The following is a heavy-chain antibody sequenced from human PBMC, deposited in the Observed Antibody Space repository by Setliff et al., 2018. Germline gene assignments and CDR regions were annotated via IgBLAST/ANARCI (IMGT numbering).Heavy chain of an antibody. CDR3: ARRGERFFNWFDP. V-gene: IGHV5-51*01. CDR2: IYPGDSHT. Sequence: GESLKISCKGSGYSFSNFWIGWVRQMPGKGLEWMGIIYPGDSHTRYSPSFQGQVTISTDTSINTAFLQWNNLKASDTAVYYCARRGERFFNWFDPWGQGSLVTVSS. D-gene: IGHD2-21*01. J-gene: IGHJ5*02. CDR1: GYSFSNFW.